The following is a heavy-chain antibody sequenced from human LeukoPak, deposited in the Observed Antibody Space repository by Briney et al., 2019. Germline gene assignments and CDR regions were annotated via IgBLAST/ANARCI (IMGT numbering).Heavy chain of an antibody. CDR2: ISNNGAST. Sequence: GGSLRLSCSASGFTFSHYAIRWVRQAPGKGLEYVSSISNNGASTFYADSVKGRFTTSRDNSKNMLYLQMSSLRAEDTAVYYCAKVVAPGTAALDFWGQGAMVTVSS. CDR1: GFTFSHYA. D-gene: IGHD6-13*01. CDR3: AKVVAPGTAALDF. J-gene: IGHJ3*01. V-gene: IGHV3-64D*06.